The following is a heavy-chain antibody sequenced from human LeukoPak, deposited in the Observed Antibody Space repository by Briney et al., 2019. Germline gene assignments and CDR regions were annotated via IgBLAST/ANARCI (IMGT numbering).Heavy chain of an antibody. CDR3: ARGRKYTSGYRVTELGSGYSDY. CDR1: GGSISADY. CDR2: YYPNGNT. D-gene: IGHD5-18*01. Sequence: MTSETLSLTCSVSGGSISADYWIWIRQPAGKGLEYIGRYYPNGNTNYNPSLQSRVTMSVDTSKNQFSLELRSVTAADTAVYYCARGRKYTSGYRVTELGSGYSDYWGQGTLVTVSS. V-gene: IGHV4-4*07. J-gene: IGHJ4*02.